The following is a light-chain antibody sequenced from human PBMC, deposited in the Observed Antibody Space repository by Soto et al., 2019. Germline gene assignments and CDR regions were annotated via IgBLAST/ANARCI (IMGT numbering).Light chain of an antibody. CDR3: CSYTGGGTLVL. CDR1: SSDVGGYDY. V-gene: IGLV2-14*01. Sequence: QSALTQPASVSGSPGQSITISCTGTSSDVGGYDYVSWYQQHPGKAPKLMIYDVSNRPLGVSNRFSGSKSGNTASLTISGLQAEDEADYYCCSYTGGGTLVLFGGGTKLTVL. J-gene: IGLJ2*01. CDR2: DVS.